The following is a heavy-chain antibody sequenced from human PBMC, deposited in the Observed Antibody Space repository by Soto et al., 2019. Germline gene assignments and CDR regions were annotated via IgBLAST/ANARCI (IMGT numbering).Heavy chain of an antibody. CDR3: ARSPGGVVNAMYYFDY. D-gene: IGHD2-21*01. V-gene: IGHV1-2*04. CDR2: INPNGGGT. Sequence: QVQLVQSGAEVKKPGASVKVSCKASGYTFTGYYMHWVRQAPGQGLEWMGWINPNGGGTNYAQKVQGWVTMTRDTSISTVDMELRRLRSDDTDVYYCARSPGGVVNAMYYFDYWGQGTLVTVSS. J-gene: IGHJ4*02. CDR1: GYTFTGYY.